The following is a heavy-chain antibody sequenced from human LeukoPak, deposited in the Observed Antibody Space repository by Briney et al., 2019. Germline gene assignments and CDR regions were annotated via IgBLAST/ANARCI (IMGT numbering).Heavy chain of an antibody. Sequence: GESLKISCKGSGYSFTSYWIGWVRQMPGKGLEWMGIIYPVDSDTTYSPSFQGQVTISADKSISTAYLQWSSLKASDTAMYYCARSPRILGFDYWGQGTLVTVSS. CDR2: IYPVDSDT. CDR1: GYSFTSYW. J-gene: IGHJ4*02. V-gene: IGHV5-51*01. D-gene: IGHD2-15*01. CDR3: ARSPRILGFDY.